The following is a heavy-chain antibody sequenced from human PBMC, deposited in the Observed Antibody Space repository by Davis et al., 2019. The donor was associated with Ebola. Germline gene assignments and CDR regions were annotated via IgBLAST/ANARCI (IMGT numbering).Heavy chain of an antibody. CDR3: VKGSITMTVVVYFDL. Sequence: GESLKISCAASGFTFSSYGMHWVRQAPGKGLEWVGRIKSKTDGGTTDYAAPVKGRFTISRDDSKNTLYLQMNSLRIEDTAVYYCVKGSITMTVVVYFDLWGQGTLVTVSP. CDR2: IKSKTDGGTT. CDR1: GFTFSSYG. V-gene: IGHV3-15*01. D-gene: IGHD3-22*01. J-gene: IGHJ4*02.